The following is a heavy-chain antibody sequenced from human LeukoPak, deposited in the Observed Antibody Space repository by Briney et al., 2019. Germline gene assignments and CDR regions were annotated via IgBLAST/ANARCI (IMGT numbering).Heavy chain of an antibody. V-gene: IGHV3-23*01. Sequence: GGSLRLSCAASGFSFSTYAMTWVRQAPGKGLEWVSAISGSGSNTYYADSVKGRFTVSRDNSKNTLYLQMNSLRAEDTAVYYCAKPGYCSGGSCRYYFDYWGQGTLVTVSS. CDR2: ISGSGSNT. D-gene: IGHD2-15*01. CDR3: AKPGYCSGGSCRYYFDY. CDR1: GFSFSTYA. J-gene: IGHJ4*02.